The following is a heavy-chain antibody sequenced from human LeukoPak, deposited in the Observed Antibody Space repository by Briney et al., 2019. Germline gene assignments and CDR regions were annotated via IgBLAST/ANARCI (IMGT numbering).Heavy chain of an antibody. V-gene: IGHV3-74*01. Sequence: PGGSLRLSCAASGFTFSSYWMHWVRHAPGKGLVWVSRINSDGSSTSYADSVKGRFTISSDNAKNTLYLQMNSLRAEDTAVYYCARVGDSSGFDYWGQGTLVTVSS. J-gene: IGHJ4*02. D-gene: IGHD3-22*01. CDR1: GFTFSSYW. CDR3: ARVGDSSGFDY. CDR2: INSDGSST.